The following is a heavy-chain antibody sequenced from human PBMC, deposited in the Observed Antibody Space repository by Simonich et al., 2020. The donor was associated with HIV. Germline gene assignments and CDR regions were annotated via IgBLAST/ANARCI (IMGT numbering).Heavy chain of an antibody. CDR1: GFTFSNHW. D-gene: IGHD6-19*01. V-gene: IGHV3-74*01. CDR3: ARAITLATFDP. Sequence: EVQLVESGGGLVQPGGSLRLSCAASGFTFSNHWMHWVRQGPGKGRVWVSRINSDGSSTSYADSVKGRFTISRDNAKNTLYLQMNSLRAEDTAVYYCARAITLATFDPWGPGTLVIVSS. J-gene: IGHJ5*02. CDR2: INSDGSST.